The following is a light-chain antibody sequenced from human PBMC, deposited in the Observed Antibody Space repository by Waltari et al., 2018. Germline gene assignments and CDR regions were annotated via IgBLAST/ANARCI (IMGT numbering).Light chain of an antibody. CDR3: QQSYSTPIT. CDR1: QSISSY. J-gene: IGKJ5*01. Sequence: DIQMTQSPSSLSASVGDRVTITCRASQSISSYLNWYQQKPGKAPKLLIYAASSLQSGVPSRFSGSGSGTEFTLTISSLQPEDFATYYCQQSYSTPITFGQGTRLEIK. CDR2: AAS. V-gene: IGKV1-39*01.